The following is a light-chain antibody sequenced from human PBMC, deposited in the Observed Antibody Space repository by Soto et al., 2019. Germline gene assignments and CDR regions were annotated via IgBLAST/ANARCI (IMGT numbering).Light chain of an antibody. J-gene: IGKJ1*01. V-gene: IGKV3-11*01. CDR2: DAS. Sequence: EIVLTQSPATLSLSPGQRATLSCRASQSGYSYLAWFQQIPCQAPRLLIYDASKMATGIPARFSGSGSGTDFTLTISSLEPEDFAVYYCQQRSSWPRTFGQGTKVEIK. CDR1: QSGYSY. CDR3: QQRSSWPRT.